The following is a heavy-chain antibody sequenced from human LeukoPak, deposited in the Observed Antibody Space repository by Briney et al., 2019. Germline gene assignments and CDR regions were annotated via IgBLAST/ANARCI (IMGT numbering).Heavy chain of an antibody. CDR2: ICTSGST. CDR1: GGSISRGSYY. J-gene: IGHJ3*02. V-gene: IGHV4-61*02. Sequence: SETLALTCTVSGGSISRGSYYWSWIRQPAGKGLEWIGRICTSGSTNYNPSLKSRVTISVDTSKNQFSLKLSSVTAADTAVYYCARGGSYLSAFDIWGQGTMVTVSS. D-gene: IGHD1-26*01. CDR3: ARGGSYLSAFDI.